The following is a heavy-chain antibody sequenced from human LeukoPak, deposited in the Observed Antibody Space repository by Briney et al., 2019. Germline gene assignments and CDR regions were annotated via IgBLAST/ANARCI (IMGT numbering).Heavy chain of an antibody. Sequence: QPGGSLRLSCAASGFTFDAYTMHWVRQAPGKGLEWVSLISWDGGSTYYADSVKGRFTISRDNSKNTLYLQMNSLRAEDTAVYYCARYDYVLDAFDIWGQGTMVTVSS. CDR2: ISWDGGST. CDR3: ARYDYVLDAFDI. D-gene: IGHD3-16*01. V-gene: IGHV3-43*01. CDR1: GFTFDAYT. J-gene: IGHJ3*02.